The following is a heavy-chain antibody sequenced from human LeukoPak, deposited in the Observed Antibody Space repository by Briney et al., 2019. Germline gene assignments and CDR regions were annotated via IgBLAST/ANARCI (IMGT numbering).Heavy chain of an antibody. J-gene: IGHJ4*02. CDR3: ARDRGSWELRHPGFDY. V-gene: IGHV1-69*04. CDR2: IIPILGIA. Sequence: GASVKVSCKAPGGTFSSYAISWVRQAPGQGLEWMGRIIPILGIANYAQKFQGRVTITADKSTSTAYMELSSLRSEDTAVYYCARDRGSWELRHPGFDYWGQGTLVTVSS. D-gene: IGHD1-26*01. CDR1: GGTFSSYA.